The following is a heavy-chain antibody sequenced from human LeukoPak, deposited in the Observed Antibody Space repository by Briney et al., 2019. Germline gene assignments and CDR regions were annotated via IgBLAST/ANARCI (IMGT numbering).Heavy chain of an antibody. J-gene: IGHJ3*02. D-gene: IGHD2-2*01. CDR3: ASDYSSTSCYDAFDI. Sequence: RPGGSLRLSCAASGFTFSSYAMSWVRQAPGKGLEWVSAISGSGGSTYYADSVKGRFTISRDNSKNTLYLQMNSLRAEDTAVYYCASDYSSTSCYDAFDIWGQGTMVTVSS. CDR1: GFTFSSYA. V-gene: IGHV3-23*01. CDR2: ISGSGGST.